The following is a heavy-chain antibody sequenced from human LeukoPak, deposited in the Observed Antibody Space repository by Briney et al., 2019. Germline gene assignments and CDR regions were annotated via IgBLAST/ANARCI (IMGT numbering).Heavy chain of an antibody. J-gene: IGHJ4*02. Sequence: SETLSLTCTASGGSISSYYWSWIRQPPGKGLEWIGYIYYSVSTNYNPSLKSRVTISVDTSKNQFSLKLSSVTAADTAVYYCARVYSSSWQVGLFDYWGQGTLVTVSS. D-gene: IGHD6-13*01. CDR3: ARVYSSSWQVGLFDY. CDR2: IYYSVST. V-gene: IGHV4-59*01. CDR1: GGSISSYY.